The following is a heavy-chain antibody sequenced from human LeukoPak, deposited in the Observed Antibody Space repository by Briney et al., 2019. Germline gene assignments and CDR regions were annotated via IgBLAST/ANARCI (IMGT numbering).Heavy chain of an antibody. CDR1: DDSVSSSRYY. V-gene: IGHV4-61*01. CDR2: IYHGSA. CDR3: AREGGRQWLVSGALDS. J-gene: IGHJ5*01. Sequence: SETLSPTCTVSDDSVSSSRYYWTWIRQPPGKGLEWIGYIYHGSATYNPSLESRVTLSMDTSKNQYSLKMTSVTAADTAVYYCAREGGRQWLVSGALDSWGQGTLVTVSS. D-gene: IGHD6-19*01.